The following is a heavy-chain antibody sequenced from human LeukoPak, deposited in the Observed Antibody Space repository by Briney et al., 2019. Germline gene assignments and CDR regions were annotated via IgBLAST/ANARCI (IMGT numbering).Heavy chain of an antibody. CDR1: GFTFSNYG. CDR2: TSNDGRNN. Sequence: PGGSQRLSCAASGFTFSNYGMYWVRQAPGKGLEWVAVTSNDGRNNYYADSVKGRFTISRDNAKNSLYLQMNSLRAEDTALYYCAKDTVYDSSGSGFDYWGQGTLVTVSS. D-gene: IGHD3-22*01. V-gene: IGHV3-30*18. J-gene: IGHJ4*02. CDR3: AKDTVYDSSGSGFDY.